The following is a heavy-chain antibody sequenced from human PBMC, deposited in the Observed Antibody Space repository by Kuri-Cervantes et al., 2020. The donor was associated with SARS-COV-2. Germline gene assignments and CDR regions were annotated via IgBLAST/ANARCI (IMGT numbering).Heavy chain of an antibody. CDR1: GFTFSRYA. CDR3: ARAYSSGWYYYYGMDV. Sequence: GGSLRLSCAASGFTFSRYAMHWVRQAPGKGLEWVAVISYDGSNKDYTASGKGRFTISRDNSQNTLYLQMKSLRTEDTALYYCARAYSSGWYYYYGMDVWGQGTTVTVSS. CDR2: ISYDGSNK. D-gene: IGHD6-19*01. V-gene: IGHV3-30-3*01. J-gene: IGHJ6*02.